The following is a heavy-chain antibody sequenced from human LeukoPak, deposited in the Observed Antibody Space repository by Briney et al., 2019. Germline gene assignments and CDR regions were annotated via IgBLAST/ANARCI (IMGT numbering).Heavy chain of an antibody. Sequence: GGSLRLSCAASGFTFSSYEMNWVRQTPGKGLEWGSYISSSGSTIYYADSVKGRFTISRDNAKNSLYLQMNSLRAEDTAVYYCASWDSSGCYRSLGFDYWGQGTLVTVSS. CDR1: GFTFSSYE. D-gene: IGHD3-22*01. CDR2: ISSSGSTI. CDR3: ASWDSSGCYRSLGFDY. J-gene: IGHJ4*02. V-gene: IGHV3-48*03.